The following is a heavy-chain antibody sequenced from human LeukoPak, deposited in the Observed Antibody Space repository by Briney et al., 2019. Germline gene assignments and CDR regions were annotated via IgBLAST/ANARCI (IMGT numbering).Heavy chain of an antibody. CDR1: GYSFATHW. CDR3: ARHQIVGATRSPFDY. Sequence: GESLKISCKGSGYSFATHWIGWMRQTPGKGLEWMGIIYPGDSDTRYSPSFQGQVTISADKSINTAYLQWSSLKTSDTAMYYCARHQIVGATRSPFDYWGQGTLVTVSS. J-gene: IGHJ4*02. D-gene: IGHD1-26*01. V-gene: IGHV5-51*01. CDR2: IYPGDSDT.